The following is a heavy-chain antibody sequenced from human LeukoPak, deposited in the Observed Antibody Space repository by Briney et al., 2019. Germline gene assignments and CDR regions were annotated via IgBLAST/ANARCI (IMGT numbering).Heavy chain of an antibody. Sequence: ASVKVSCKASGYTFTSYGISWVRQAPGQGLEWMGWINPNSGGTNYAQKFQGRVTMTRDTSISTAYMELSSLRSEDTAVYYCARVPYYYDSSGYYYAYWGQGTLVTVSS. CDR3: ARVPYYYDSSGYYYAY. CDR2: INPNSGGT. CDR1: GYTFTSYG. D-gene: IGHD3-22*01. V-gene: IGHV1-2*02. J-gene: IGHJ4*02.